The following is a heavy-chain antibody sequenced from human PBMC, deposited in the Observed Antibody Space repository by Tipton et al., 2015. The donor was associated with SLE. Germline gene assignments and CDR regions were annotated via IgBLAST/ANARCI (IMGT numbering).Heavy chain of an antibody. V-gene: IGHV3-21*01. J-gene: IGHJ4*02. CDR1: GFTFSSYS. CDR3: ARDPSCTNGVCYLDY. D-gene: IGHD2-8*01. CDR2: ISSSSSYI. Sequence: GSLRLSCAASGFTFSSYSMNWVRQAPGKGLEWVSSISSSSSYIYYADSVKGRFTISRDNAKNSLYLQMNSLRAEDTAVYYCARDPSCTNGVCYLDYWGQGTLVTVSS.